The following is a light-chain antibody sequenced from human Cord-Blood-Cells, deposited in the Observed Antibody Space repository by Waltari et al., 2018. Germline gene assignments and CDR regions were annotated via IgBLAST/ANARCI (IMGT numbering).Light chain of an antibody. CDR1: SSDVGGYNS. Sequence: QSALTQPASVSGSPGQSITISCTGTSSDVGGYNSVSWYQQHPGKAPKLMIYEVSNRPSGVSNRFSGSKSGNTASLTISGLQAEDEADYYCSSYTSSNVVFGGGTKLTVL. J-gene: IGLJ2*01. CDR2: EVS. V-gene: IGLV2-14*01. CDR3: SSYTSSNVV.